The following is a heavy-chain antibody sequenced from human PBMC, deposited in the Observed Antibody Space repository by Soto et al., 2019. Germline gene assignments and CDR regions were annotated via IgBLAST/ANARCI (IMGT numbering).Heavy chain of an antibody. V-gene: IGHV4-39*02. J-gene: IGHJ4*02. CDR1: GGSIMSNIYY. CDR2: VHYSGST. D-gene: IGHD2-15*01. CDR3: ARDLGVAVATLTLDY. Sequence: SETLSLTCSVSGGSIMSNIYYWGWIRKPPGKGLEWIATVHYSGSTYYTPSLKNRVTISADTSNNQFSLRLNSVTAEDTGAYYCARDLGVAVATLTLDYWGQGTLVTVSS.